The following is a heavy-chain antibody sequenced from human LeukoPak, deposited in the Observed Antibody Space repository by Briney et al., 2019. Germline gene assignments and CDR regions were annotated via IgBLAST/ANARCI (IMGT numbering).Heavy chain of an antibody. Sequence: GGSLRLSCAASGFTFSSYAMSWVRQAPGKGLEWVSAISGSGGSTYYADSVKGRFTISRDNSKNTLYLQMNSLRAEDTAVYYCAKESGSYDFWSGNYYMDVWGKGTTVTVSS. CDR1: GFTFSSYA. CDR3: AKESGSYDFWSGNYYMDV. CDR2: ISGSGGST. V-gene: IGHV3-23*01. J-gene: IGHJ6*03. D-gene: IGHD3-3*01.